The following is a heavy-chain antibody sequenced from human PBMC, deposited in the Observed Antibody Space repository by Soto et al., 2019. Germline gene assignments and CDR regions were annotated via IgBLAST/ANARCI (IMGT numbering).Heavy chain of an antibody. CDR1: GYTFTSYG. D-gene: IGHD2-8*01. V-gene: IGHV1-18*01. CDR2: ISAYNDNT. J-gene: IGHJ4*01. Sequence: VASVKVSCKASGYTFTSYGISWVRQAPAQGLEWMGWISAYNDNTNYAQKLQGRVTMTTDTSTSTADMEVRSLRSDDTAVYYCARVERIEYSKIPLTSFDYSGQGSLGTVCS. CDR3: ARVERIEYSKIPLTSFDY.